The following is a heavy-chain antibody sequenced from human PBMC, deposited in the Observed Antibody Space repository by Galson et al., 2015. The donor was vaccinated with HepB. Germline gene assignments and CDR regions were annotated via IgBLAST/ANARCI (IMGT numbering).Heavy chain of an antibody. J-gene: IGHJ6*02. Sequence: QSGAEVKKPGESLKVSCKASGYTFTGYYMHWVRQAPGQGLEWMGWINPNSGGTIYAQKFQGWVTMTRDTSINTAYMELSRLRSDDTAVYYCATDGLKSGVLVPAAFGGMDVWGQGTTVTVSS. D-gene: IGHD2-2*01. V-gene: IGHV1-2*04. CDR3: ATDGLKSGVLVPAAFGGMDV. CDR1: GYTFTGYY. CDR2: INPNSGGT.